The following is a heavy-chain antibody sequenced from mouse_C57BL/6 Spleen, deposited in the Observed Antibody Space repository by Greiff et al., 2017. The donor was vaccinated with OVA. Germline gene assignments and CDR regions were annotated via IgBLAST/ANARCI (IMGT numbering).Heavy chain of an antibody. CDR1: GYAFTNYL. CDR3: ANYDGYFAY. V-gene: IGHV1-54*01. J-gene: IGHJ3*01. D-gene: IGHD2-3*01. Sequence: QVQLKQSGAELVRPGTSVKVSCKASGYAFTNYLIEWVKQRPGQGLEWIGVINPGSGGTNYNEKFKGKATLTADKSSSTAYMQLSSLTSEDSAVYFCANYDGYFAYWGQGTLVTVSA. CDR2: INPGSGGT.